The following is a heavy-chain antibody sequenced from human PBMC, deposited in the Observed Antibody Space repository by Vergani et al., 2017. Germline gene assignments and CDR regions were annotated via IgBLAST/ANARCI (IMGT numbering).Heavy chain of an antibody. D-gene: IGHD4-17*01. CDR2: MNPNSGNT. CDR3: ARCLGDYPDNWFDP. CDR1: GYTFTSYD. V-gene: IGHV1-8*01. Sequence: QVQLVQSGAEVKKPGASVKVSCKASGYTFTSYDIHWVRQATGQGLEWMGCMNPNSGNTGYAQKFQGRVTMTRNTAISTAYMELSSLRSEDTAVYYCARCLGDYPDNWFDPWGQGTLVTVSS. J-gene: IGHJ5*02.